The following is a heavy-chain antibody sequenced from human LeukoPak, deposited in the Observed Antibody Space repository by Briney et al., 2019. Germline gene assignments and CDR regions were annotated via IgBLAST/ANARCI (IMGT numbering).Heavy chain of an antibody. CDR3: SQTGDDAFDI. Sequence: GGSLRLSCAASGFTVSSNYMSWVRQAPGKGLEWVSIIYSDGSTYYADSVKGRFTISRDNSKNTLYLQMNSLRAEDTAVYYCSQTGDDAFDIWGQGTMVTVSS. CDR1: GFTVSSNY. CDR2: IYSDGST. J-gene: IGHJ3*02. V-gene: IGHV3-66*01. D-gene: IGHD1-14*01.